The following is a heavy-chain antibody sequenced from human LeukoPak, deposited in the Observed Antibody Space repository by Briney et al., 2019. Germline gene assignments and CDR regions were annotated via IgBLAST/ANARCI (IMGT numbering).Heavy chain of an antibody. J-gene: IGHJ5*02. Sequence: GGSLRLSCAASGFTFISYSMHWVRQAPGKGLEWVAVTSYDESIKYYSDSVKGRFTISRDNSKNTLYLQMNSLRAEDTAVCYCVRGGLSSSWFDPWGQGTLVTVSS. CDR2: TSYDESIK. CDR1: GFTFISYS. V-gene: IGHV3-30-3*01. CDR3: VRGGLSSSWFDP. D-gene: IGHD2/OR15-2a*01.